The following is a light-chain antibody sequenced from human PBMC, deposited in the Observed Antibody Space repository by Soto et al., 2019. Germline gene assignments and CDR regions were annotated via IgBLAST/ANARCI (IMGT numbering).Light chain of an antibody. Sequence: EIVLTQSPGTLSLSLGERATLSCRASQSVSSSYLAWYQQKPGQAPRLLIYGASSRATGIPDRFSGSGSGTDFTLTISRLEPEDFAVYYCQQYGSSPCTFGQGTKVEIK. CDR3: QQYGSSPCT. CDR1: QSVSSSY. V-gene: IGKV3-20*01. CDR2: GAS. J-gene: IGKJ1*01.